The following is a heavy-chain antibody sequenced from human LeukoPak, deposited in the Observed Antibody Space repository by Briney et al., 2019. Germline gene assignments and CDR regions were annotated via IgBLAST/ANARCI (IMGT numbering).Heavy chain of an antibody. D-gene: IGHD3-22*01. CDR3: ARVGDSSGYRYFDL. V-gene: IGHV3-20*04. J-gene: IGHJ2*01. CDR2: INWNGGST. CDR1: GFTFSSYW. Sequence: GGSLRLSCAASGFTFSSYWMSWVRQAPGKGLEWVSGINWNGGSTGYADSVKGRFTISRDNAKNSLYLQMNSLRAEDTALYYCARVGDSSGYRYFDLWGRGTLVTVSS.